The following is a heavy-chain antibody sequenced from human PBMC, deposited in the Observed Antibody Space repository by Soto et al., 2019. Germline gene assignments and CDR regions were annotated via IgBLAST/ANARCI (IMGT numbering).Heavy chain of an antibody. Sequence: ASVKVSCKASGYTFTSYGISWMRQAPGQGLVWMGWISGYNGNTNSAQKLQGRVTMTTDTSTSTAYMELRSLRSDDTAVYYCARDPAYYFDSSGYYRFDYWGQGTLVTVSS. J-gene: IGHJ4*02. CDR3: ARDPAYYFDSSGYYRFDY. CDR2: ISGYNGNT. CDR1: GYTFTSYG. D-gene: IGHD3-22*01. V-gene: IGHV1-18*01.